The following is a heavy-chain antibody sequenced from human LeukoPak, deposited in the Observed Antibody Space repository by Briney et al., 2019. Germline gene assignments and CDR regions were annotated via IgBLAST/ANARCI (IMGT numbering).Heavy chain of an antibody. CDR3: AASYYYDSSGYSNPFDY. Sequence: SVTVSCKASGFTFTSSAMQWVRQARGQRLEWIGWIVVGSGNTNYAQKFQERVTITRDMSTSTAYMELSSLRSEDTAVYYCAASYYYDSSGYSNPFDYWGQGTLVTVSS. J-gene: IGHJ4*02. D-gene: IGHD3-22*01. CDR2: IVVGSGNT. CDR1: GFTFTSSA. V-gene: IGHV1-58*02.